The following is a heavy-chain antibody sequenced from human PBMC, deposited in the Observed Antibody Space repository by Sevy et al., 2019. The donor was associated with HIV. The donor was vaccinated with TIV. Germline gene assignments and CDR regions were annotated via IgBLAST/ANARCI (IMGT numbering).Heavy chain of an antibody. J-gene: IGHJ4*02. D-gene: IGHD3-22*01. CDR1: GYRLSQLS. Sequence: ASVKVSCKVSGYRLSQLSMHWVRQAPGKGLEWMGSFDPEDDETIYAQNFQGRVAMTEDTCTDTAYMELSTLRSEDTAVYYCATTKDYYESSGSPFDYWGQGTLVTVSS. CDR2: FDPEDDET. CDR3: ATTKDYYESSGSPFDY. V-gene: IGHV1-24*01.